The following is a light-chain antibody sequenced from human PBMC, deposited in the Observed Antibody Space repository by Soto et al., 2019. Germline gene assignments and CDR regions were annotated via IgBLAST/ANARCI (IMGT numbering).Light chain of an antibody. CDR2: GNT. CDR3: QSYDRSLRGYV. CDR1: SSNIGAGYD. V-gene: IGLV1-40*01. J-gene: IGLJ1*01. Sequence: ALTQPPSVSGAPGQRVTISCTGTSSNIGAGYDVHWYQHLPGTAPKLLIYGNTIRPSGVPDRFSGSKSGTSASLAITGLQAEDEADYYCQSYDRSLRGYVFGTGTKVTVL.